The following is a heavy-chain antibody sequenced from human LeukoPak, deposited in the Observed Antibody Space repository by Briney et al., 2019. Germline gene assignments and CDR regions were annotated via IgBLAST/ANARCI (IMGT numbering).Heavy chain of an antibody. CDR3: ARVSPHIAVAGAEYFHQ. D-gene: IGHD6-13*01. CDR2: MNPNSGNT. V-gene: IGHV1-8*01. CDR1: GYIFSSYN. J-gene: IGHJ1*01. Sequence: ASVKVSCKASGYIFSSYNINWVRQATGQGLEWMGWMNPNSGNTGYAQKFQGRVTMTRNTSISTAYMELSSLRSEDTAVYYCARVSPHIAVAGAEYFHQWGQGTLVTVSS.